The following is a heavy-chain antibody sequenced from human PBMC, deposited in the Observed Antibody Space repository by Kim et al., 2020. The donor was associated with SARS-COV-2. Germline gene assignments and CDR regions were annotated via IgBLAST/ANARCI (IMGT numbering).Heavy chain of an antibody. CDR3: ARKGPQQLVLSGYFDY. D-gene: IGHD6-13*01. CDR2: INPSRGNT. CDR1: GYIFTSFH. V-gene: IGHV1-46*04. Sequence: ASVKVSCKTSGYIFTSFHIHWVRQAPGQGLEWVGMINPSRGNTDYAQTLQDRINVTRDRSTGTVYMELTSLRSEDTAIYFCARKGPQQLVLSGYFDYWGQ. J-gene: IGHJ4*02.